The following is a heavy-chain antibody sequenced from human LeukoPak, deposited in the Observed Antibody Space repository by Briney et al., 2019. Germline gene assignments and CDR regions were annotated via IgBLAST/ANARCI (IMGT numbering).Heavy chain of an antibody. V-gene: IGHV1-69*13. CDR3: AAPSRYDSSGYYPNYFDY. Sequence: SVKVSCKASGGTFSSYAISWVRQAPGQGLEWMGGIIPIFGTANYAQKFQGRVTITADESTSTAYMELSGLRSEDTAVYYCAAPSRYDSSGYYPNYFDYWGQGTLVTVSS. CDR2: IIPIFGTA. D-gene: IGHD3-22*01. CDR1: GGTFSSYA. J-gene: IGHJ4*02.